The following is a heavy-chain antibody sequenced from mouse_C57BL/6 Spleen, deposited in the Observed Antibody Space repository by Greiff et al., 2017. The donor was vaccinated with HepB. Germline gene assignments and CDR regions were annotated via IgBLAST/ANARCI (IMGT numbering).Heavy chain of an antibody. CDR1: GFSLTSYG. V-gene: IGHV2-4*01. D-gene: IGHD2-3*01. CDR3: AAPMISYAMDY. Sequence: QVHVKQSGPGLVQPSQSLSITCTVSGFSLTSYGVHWVRQPPGKGLEWLGVIWSGGSTDYNAAFISRLSISKDNSKSQVFFKMNSLQADDTAIYYCAAPMISYAMDYWGQGTSVTVSS. CDR2: IWSGGST. J-gene: IGHJ4*01.